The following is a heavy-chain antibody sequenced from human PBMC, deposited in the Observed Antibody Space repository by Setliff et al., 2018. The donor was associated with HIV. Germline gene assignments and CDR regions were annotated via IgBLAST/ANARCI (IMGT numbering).Heavy chain of an antibody. D-gene: IGHD1-26*01. J-gene: IGHJ4*02. CDR3: ARDGGYNDRSDFFDY. CDR1: GYTFTSRY. V-gene: IGHV1-46*01. Sequence: GASVKVSCKASGYTFTSRYIHWVRQAPGQGLEWMGINNPSGGSTTYAQKFQGRVTMTRDTSTNTLYMELSSLRSDDTAVYYCARDGGYNDRSDFFDYWGQGTLVTVSS. CDR2: NNPSGGST.